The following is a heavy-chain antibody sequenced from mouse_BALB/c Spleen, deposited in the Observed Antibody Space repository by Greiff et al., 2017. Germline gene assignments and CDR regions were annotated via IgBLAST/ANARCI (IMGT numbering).Heavy chain of an antibody. Sequence: VQLVESGAELVRPGTSVKISCKASGYTFTNYWLGWVKQRPGHGLEWIGDIYPGGGYTNYNEKFKGKATLTADTSSSTAYMQLSSLTSEDSAVYFCARTYYGSSRSYYFDYWGQGTTLTVSS. CDR2: IYPGGGYT. CDR1: GYTFTNYW. D-gene: IGHD1-1*01. CDR3: ARTYYGSSRSYYFDY. V-gene: IGHV1-63*02. J-gene: IGHJ2*01.